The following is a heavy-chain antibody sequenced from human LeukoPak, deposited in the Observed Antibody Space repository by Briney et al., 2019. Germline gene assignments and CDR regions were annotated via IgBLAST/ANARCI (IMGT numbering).Heavy chain of an antibody. J-gene: IGHJ4*02. CDR1: GGSIGSYY. Sequence: KSSETLSLTCTVSGGSIGSYYWSWIRQPPGKGLEWIGYIYYSGSTNYNPSLKSRVTISVDTSKNQFSLKLSSVTAADTAVYYCARDLANTRELDYWGQGTLVTVSS. CDR3: ARDLANTRELDY. V-gene: IGHV4-59*01. D-gene: IGHD1-26*01. CDR2: IYYSGST.